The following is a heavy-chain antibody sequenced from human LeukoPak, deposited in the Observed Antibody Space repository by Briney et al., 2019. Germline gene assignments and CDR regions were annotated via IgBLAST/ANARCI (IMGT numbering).Heavy chain of an antibody. CDR1: GFNFRSYS. J-gene: IGHJ4*02. V-gene: IGHV3-48*01. CDR2: ITSSSSVL. D-gene: IGHD6-19*01. Sequence: GGSLRLSCVVSGFNFRSYSMNWVRQAPGKGLEWISYITSSSSVLFYADSVRRRFTISRDNAKNSLYLQMNSLRAEDTAVYYCARRSGIAVAGAFDYWGQGTLVTVSS. CDR3: ARRSGIAVAGAFDY.